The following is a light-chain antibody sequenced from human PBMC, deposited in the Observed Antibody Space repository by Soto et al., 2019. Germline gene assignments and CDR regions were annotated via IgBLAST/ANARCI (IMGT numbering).Light chain of an antibody. CDR3: QQYGTSPWT. V-gene: IGKV3-20*01. Sequence: EIVLTQSPGTLSLSPGERATLSCRASQIFGSDYLAWYQQKPGQAPRLLIYGASSRATGIPDRFSGSGSVTEFTLTISRLEPEDFAVYYCQQYGTSPWTFGQGTKVEIK. CDR2: GAS. J-gene: IGKJ1*01. CDR1: QIFGSDY.